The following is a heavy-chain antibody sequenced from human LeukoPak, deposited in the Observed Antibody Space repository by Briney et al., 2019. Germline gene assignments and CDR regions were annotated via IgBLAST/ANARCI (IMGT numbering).Heavy chain of an antibody. CDR1: GGSISSYY. CDR2: TYYSGST. Sequence: SETLSLTCTVSGGSISSYYWSWIRQPPGKGLEWIGYTYYSGSTNYNPSLKSRVTISVDTSKNQFSLKLSSVTAADTAVYYCASLGEFDYWGQGTLVTVSS. V-gene: IGHV4-59*01. CDR3: ASLGEFDY. J-gene: IGHJ4*02.